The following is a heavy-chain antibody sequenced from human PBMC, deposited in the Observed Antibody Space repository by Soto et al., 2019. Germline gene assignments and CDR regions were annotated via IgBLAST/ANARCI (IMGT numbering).Heavy chain of an antibody. CDR2: IYYIGNT. V-gene: IGHV4-30-4*01. J-gene: IGHJ5*02. D-gene: IGHD2-2*02. CDR3: ARVPREIEHTVWFDP. CDR1: CGSVSSGDYY. Sequence: QVQLQESGPGLVKPSETLSLTCAVSCGSVSSGDYYWRWIRQPPVKGLEWIGYIYYIGNTYYNPSRTSRITRSVDTSKNAFSLKLSSVTATDPAVYYCARVPREIEHTVWFDPWGQGTLANVSS.